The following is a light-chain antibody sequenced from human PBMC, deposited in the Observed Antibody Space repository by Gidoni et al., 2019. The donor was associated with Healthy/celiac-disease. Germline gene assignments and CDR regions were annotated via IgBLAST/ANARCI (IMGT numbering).Light chain of an antibody. J-gene: IGLJ1*01. CDR2: EVS. V-gene: IGLV2-14*01. Sequence: QSALTPPASVSGSPGQSITISCTGTSSDVGGYHYVSWYQQHPGKAPKLMIYEVSNRPSGVSNRFSGSKSGNTASLTISGLQAEDEADYYCSSYTSSSTGVFGTGTKVTVL. CDR3: SSYTSSSTGV. CDR1: SSDVGGYHY.